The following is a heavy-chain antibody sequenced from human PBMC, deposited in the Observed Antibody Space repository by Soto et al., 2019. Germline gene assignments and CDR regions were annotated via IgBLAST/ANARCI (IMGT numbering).Heavy chain of an antibody. D-gene: IGHD6-13*01. V-gene: IGHV3-11*01. CDR3: VRPYYSSSWFPFDR. Sequence: GGSLRLSCTGSGFDFGDYYMSWIRQAPGKGLEWVTYIDSGDGTTYYTDSVKGRFTISRDNAKKTVYLQMSSLRVEDTALYYCVRPYYSSSWFPFDRWGQGTLVTVSS. J-gene: IGHJ4*02. CDR1: GFDFGDYY. CDR2: IDSGDGTT.